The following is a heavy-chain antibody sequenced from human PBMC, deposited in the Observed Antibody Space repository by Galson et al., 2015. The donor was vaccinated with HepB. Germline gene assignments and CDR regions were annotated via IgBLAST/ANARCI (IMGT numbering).Heavy chain of an antibody. Sequence: SLRLSCAASGFTFSGSAMHWVRQASGKGLEWVGRIRSKANSYATAYAASVKGRFTISRDDSKNTAYLQMNSLKTEDTAVYYCTPLSSGRFNWFDPWGQGTLVTVSS. CDR2: IRSKANSYAT. CDR3: TPLSSGRFNWFDP. V-gene: IGHV3-73*01. D-gene: IGHD6-19*01. CDR1: GFTFSGSA. J-gene: IGHJ5*02.